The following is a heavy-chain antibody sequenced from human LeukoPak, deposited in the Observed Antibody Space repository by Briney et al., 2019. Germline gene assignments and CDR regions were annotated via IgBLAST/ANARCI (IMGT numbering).Heavy chain of an antibody. CDR2: IYYSGST. CDR1: GGSISSYY. D-gene: IGHD5-18*01. V-gene: IGHV4-59*01. CDR3: ERDQYTYGPNDY. J-gene: IGHJ4*02. Sequence: SETLSLACTVSGGSISSYYWSWIRQPPGKGLEWIGYIYYSGSTKYNPSLKSRVTISVDTSKNQFSLKLSSVTAADTAVYYCERDQYTYGPNDYWGQGTLVTVSS.